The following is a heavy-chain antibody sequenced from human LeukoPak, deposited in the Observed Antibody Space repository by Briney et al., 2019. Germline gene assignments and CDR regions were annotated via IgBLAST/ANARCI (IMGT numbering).Heavy chain of an antibody. CDR3: ARHRLDASRFQADFDY. V-gene: IGHV3-11*01. Sequence: PGGSLRLSCAASGFSLSDYYMSWIRQAPGMGLEWVAYIGVAVNSAGSVSGRFPISRDSATNSVHLQMNSLRVEDAAVYYCARHRLDASRFQADFDYWGQGTLVTVSS. CDR1: GFSLSDYY. CDR2: IGVAV. J-gene: IGHJ4*02. D-gene: IGHD2-8*01.